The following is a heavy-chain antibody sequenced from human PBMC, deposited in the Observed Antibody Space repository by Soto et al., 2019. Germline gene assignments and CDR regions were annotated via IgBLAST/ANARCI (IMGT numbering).Heavy chain of an antibody. D-gene: IGHD3-10*01. Sequence: QVQLVESGGGVVQPGRSLRLSCEASGFTFSSYGMHWVRQAPGKGLEWVAFISYDGSNEYYADSVRGRFAISRDNSRNSVSLHLSSLRGDDTAVYYCAKDISASGSCSDSWGQGSLFTVSS. CDR3: AKDISASGSCSDS. CDR1: GFTFSSYG. V-gene: IGHV3-30*18. J-gene: IGHJ4*02. CDR2: ISYDGSNE.